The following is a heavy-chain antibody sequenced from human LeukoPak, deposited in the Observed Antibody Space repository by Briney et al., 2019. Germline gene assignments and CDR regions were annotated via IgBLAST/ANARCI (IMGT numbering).Heavy chain of an antibody. CDR3: ARDRVVVAATRTFGGFDP. CDR2: ISAYNGNT. V-gene: IGHV1-18*01. Sequence: GASVKVSCKASGYTFTSYGISWVRQAPGQGLEWMGWISAYNGNTNYAQKLQGRVTMTTDTSTSTAYMELRSLRSEDTAVYYCARDRVVVAATRTFGGFDPWGQGTLVTVSS. CDR1: GYTFTSYG. D-gene: IGHD2-15*01. J-gene: IGHJ5*02.